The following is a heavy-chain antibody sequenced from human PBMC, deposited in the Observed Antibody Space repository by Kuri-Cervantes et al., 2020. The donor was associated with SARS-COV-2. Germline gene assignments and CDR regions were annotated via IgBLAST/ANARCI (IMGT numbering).Heavy chain of an antibody. CDR3: ARDNSLRTIFGVVIISHMDV. D-gene: IGHD3-3*01. J-gene: IGHJ6*04. CDR1: GFTFGSYA. V-gene: IGHV3-30*04. CDR2: ISYDGSNK. Sequence: GESLKISCAASGFTFGSYAMHWVRQAPGKGLEWVAVISYDGSNKYYADSVRGRFTISRDNSKNTLYLQMNSLRAEDTAVYYCARDNSLRTIFGVVIISHMDVWGKGTTVTVSS.